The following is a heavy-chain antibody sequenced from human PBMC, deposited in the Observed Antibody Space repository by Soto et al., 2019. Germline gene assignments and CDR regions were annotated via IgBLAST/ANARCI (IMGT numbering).Heavy chain of an antibody. V-gene: IGHV4-34*01. J-gene: IGHJ5*02. D-gene: IGHD6-6*01. CDR1: GGSFSGYY. Sequence: ETLSLTCAVYGGSFSGYYWSWIRQPPGKGLEWIGEINHSGSTNYNPSLKSRVTISVDTSKNQFSLKLSSVTAADTAVYYCARVLAARLYYWFDPWGQGTLVTVSS. CDR3: ARVLAARLYYWFDP. CDR2: INHSGST.